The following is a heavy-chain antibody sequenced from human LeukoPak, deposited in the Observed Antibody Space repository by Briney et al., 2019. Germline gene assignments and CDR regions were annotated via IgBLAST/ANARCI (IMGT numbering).Heavy chain of an antibody. D-gene: IGHD1-26*01. J-gene: IGHJ4*02. V-gene: IGHV3-30-3*01. CDR2: ISYDGSNK. Sequence: HPGGSLRLSCAASGFTFSGSWMHWVRQAPGKGLEWVAVISYDGSNKYYADSVKGRFTISRDNSKNTLYLQMNSLRAEDTAVYYCARADDPVGATSDYWGQGTLVTVSS. CDR1: GFTFSGSW. CDR3: ARADDPVGATSDY.